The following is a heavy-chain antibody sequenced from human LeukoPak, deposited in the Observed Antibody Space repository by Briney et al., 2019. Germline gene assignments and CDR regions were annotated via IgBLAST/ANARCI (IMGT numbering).Heavy chain of an antibody. D-gene: IGHD3-10*01. J-gene: IGHJ4*02. Sequence: VGALRLSRAASGFSFSIYAMHWVPQAPGEGLEWVAAISNVGNNKYHADSVRGRFTVSRDNSKNTLYLQMDSLRAEDTAVYYCARSFNYYGSGSYGRGDDCWGQGALVTVSS. V-gene: IGHV3-30-3*01. CDR1: GFSFSIYA. CDR3: ARSFNYYGSGSYGRGDDC. CDR2: ISNVGNNK.